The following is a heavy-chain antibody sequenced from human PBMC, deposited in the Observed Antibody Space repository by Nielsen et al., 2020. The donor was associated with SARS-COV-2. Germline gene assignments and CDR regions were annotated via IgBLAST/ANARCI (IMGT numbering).Heavy chain of an antibody. Sequence: SLKISCAASGFTFDDYAMHWVRQAPGKGLEWVSGISWNNGSIGYADSVKGRFTISRDNAKNSLYLQMNSLRAEDTALYYCAKDKGWGYGDYALDYWGQGTLVTVSS. V-gene: IGHV3-9*01. D-gene: IGHD4-17*01. CDR3: AKDKGWGYGDYALDY. CDR2: ISWNNGSI. J-gene: IGHJ4*02. CDR1: GFTFDDYA.